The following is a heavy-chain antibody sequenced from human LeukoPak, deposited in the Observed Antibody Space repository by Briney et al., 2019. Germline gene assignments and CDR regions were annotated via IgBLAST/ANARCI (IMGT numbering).Heavy chain of an antibody. CDR1: GGSISSGGYY. CDR2: IYYSGST. Sequence: PSQTLSLTCTVSGGSISSGGYYWSWIRQHPGKGLEWIGYIYYSGSTNYNPSLKSRVTISVDTSKNQFSLKLSSVTAADTAVYYCARGEQSMVRGLGGFDPWGQGTLVTVSS. J-gene: IGHJ5*01. D-gene: IGHD3-10*01. V-gene: IGHV4-31*03. CDR3: ARGEQSMVRGLGGFDP.